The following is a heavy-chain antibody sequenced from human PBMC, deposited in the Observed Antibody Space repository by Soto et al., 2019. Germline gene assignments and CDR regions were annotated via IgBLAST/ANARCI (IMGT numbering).Heavy chain of an antibody. V-gene: IGHV3-30*18. CDR1: EFTCSSHA. CDR3: AKDGGAGSVDY. Sequence: GGSLRLSCAASEFTCSSHAMHWVRQAPGKGLEWVTVVSNDESHKYYTDSVKGRFSISRDNSKSTLYLQMNSLGTDDTAVYYCAKDGGAGSVDYWGLGALVTVSS. J-gene: IGHJ4*02. D-gene: IGHD6-13*01. CDR2: VSNDESHK.